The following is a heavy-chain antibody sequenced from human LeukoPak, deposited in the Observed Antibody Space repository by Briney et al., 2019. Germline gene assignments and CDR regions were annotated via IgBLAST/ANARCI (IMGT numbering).Heavy chain of an antibody. J-gene: IGHJ4*02. CDR2: INPNSGGT. CDR3: ARETSTVLHFDY. Sequence: APVKVSCKASGYTFTGYYMHWVRQAPGQGLEWMGWINPNSGGTNYAQKFQGRVTMTRDTSISTAYMELSRLRSDDTAVYYCARETSTVLHFDYWGQGTLVTVSS. V-gene: IGHV1-2*02. CDR1: GYTFTGYY. D-gene: IGHD4-17*01.